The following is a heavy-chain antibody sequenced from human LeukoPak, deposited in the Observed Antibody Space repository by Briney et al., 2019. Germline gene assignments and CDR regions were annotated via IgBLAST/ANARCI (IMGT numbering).Heavy chain of an antibody. J-gene: IGHJ4*02. CDR1: GFSFDDHA. CDR2: ITGKSDTT. D-gene: IGHD3-16*01. Sequence: GGSLRLSCEASGFSFDDHAMHWVRQAPGKGLEWVSLITGKSDTTKYADSVKGRFTTSRDNSKGSLYLQMNNLKTEDSALYYCVIGWGGSESFYRHADYWGQGTLVTVSS. CDR3: VIGWGGSESFYRHADY. V-gene: IGHV3-43*02.